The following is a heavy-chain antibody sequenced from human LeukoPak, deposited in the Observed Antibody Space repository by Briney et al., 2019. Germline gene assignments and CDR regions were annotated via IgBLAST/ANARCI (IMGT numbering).Heavy chain of an antibody. V-gene: IGHV3-33*01. D-gene: IGHD3-22*01. CDR1: GFTFSSYG. Sequence: GGSLRLSCAASGFTFSSYGMHWVRQGPGKGLEWVAVIWYDGSNKYYADSVKGRFTISRDNSKNTLYLQMNSLRAEDTAVYYCARDPPDDSSGYYSLDYWGQGALVTVSS. J-gene: IGHJ4*02. CDR2: IWYDGSNK. CDR3: ARDPPDDSSGYYSLDY.